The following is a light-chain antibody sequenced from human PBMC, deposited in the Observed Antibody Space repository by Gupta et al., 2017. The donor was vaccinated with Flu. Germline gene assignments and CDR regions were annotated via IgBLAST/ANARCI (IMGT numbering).Light chain of an antibody. CDR2: WAA. CDR3: MQELQNG. Sequence: LPLTPGEAASISGRSRQSLLHSDGNTYVDWDVEKPGQSPQLLICWAANRAPGVADRFSGRGAGTDFTLKMTRGEAEDVGGYDCMQELQNGFGQGTRLEIK. J-gene: IGKJ2*01. CDR1: QSLLHSDGNTY. V-gene: IGKV2-28*01.